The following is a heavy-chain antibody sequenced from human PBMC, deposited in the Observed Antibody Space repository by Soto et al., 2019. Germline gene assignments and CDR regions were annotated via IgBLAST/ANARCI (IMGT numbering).Heavy chain of an antibody. CDR1: GFTFSNAW. CDR2: INSKTDGGTT. D-gene: IGHD2-8*02. J-gene: IGHJ4*02. Sequence: GGSLRLSCAASGFTFSNAWMSWVRQTPGRGLEWVGHINSKTDGGTTAYAVPVKDRFTISRDDSKNTVFLQMDSLKIEDTALYYCATYGPGYWVDNKCNPPFDYGGQGTQVTVSS. V-gene: IGHV3-15*01. CDR3: ATYGPGYWVDNKCNPPFDY.